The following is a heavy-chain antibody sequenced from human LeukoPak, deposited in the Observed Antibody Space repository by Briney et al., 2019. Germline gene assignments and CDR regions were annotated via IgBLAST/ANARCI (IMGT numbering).Heavy chain of an antibody. CDR1: GFTFSSYW. J-gene: IGHJ3*02. D-gene: IGHD3-10*01. V-gene: IGHV3-7*01. CDR2: IKQDGSEK. CDR3: ARVDYSDAFDI. Sequence: PGGSLRLSCAASGFTFSSYWMSWVRQAPGKGLEWVANIKQDGSEKYYVDSMKGRFTISRDNAKNSLYLQMNSLRAEDTAVYYCARVDYSDAFDIWGQGTMVTVSS.